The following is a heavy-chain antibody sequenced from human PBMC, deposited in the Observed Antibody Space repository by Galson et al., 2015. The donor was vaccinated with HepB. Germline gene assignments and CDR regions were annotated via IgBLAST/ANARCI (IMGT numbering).Heavy chain of an antibody. Sequence: SLRLSCAASGFTFDDYAMHWVRQAPGKGLEWVSGISWNSGSIGYADSVKGRFTISRDNAKNSLYLQMNSLRAEDTALYYCAKAIAAAGALALFDYWGQGTLVTVSS. J-gene: IGHJ4*02. CDR2: ISWNSGSI. D-gene: IGHD6-13*01. CDR1: GFTFDDYA. CDR3: AKAIAAAGALALFDY. V-gene: IGHV3-9*01.